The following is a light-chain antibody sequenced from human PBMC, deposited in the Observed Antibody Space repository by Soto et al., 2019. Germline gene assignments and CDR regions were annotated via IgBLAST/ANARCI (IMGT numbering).Light chain of an antibody. V-gene: IGKV3-15*01. CDR3: QQYVHWPPGA. Sequence: EIVVTQSPATLSVSPGERVTLSCRASQSVSSSLAWYQQRPGQAPRLLIYDTSTRAAGIAARFSGSGSGTEFTLTLSSLQSEDSAVSYCQQYVHWPPGAFGQGTTVEIK. J-gene: IGKJ1*01. CDR2: DTS. CDR1: QSVSSS.